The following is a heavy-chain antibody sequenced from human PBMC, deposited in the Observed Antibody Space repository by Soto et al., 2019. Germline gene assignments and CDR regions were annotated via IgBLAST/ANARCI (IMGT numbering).Heavy chain of an antibody. J-gene: IGHJ4*02. V-gene: IGHV1-8*01. CDR1: GYTFSSYD. D-gene: IGHD3-3*01. Sequence: GASVKVSCKASGYTFSSYDINWVRQANRQGLEWMGWMNPNSGNTGYAQKFQGRVTMTRNTSISTAYMELSGLRSEDTAVYYCARPITIFGVVNMYFDYWGQGIEVTVS. CDR2: MNPNSGNT. CDR3: ARPITIFGVVNMYFDY.